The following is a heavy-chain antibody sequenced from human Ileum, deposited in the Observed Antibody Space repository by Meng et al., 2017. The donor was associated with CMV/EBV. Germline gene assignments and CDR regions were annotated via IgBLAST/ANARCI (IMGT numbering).Heavy chain of an antibody. CDR1: GYIFSDYG. V-gene: IGHV1-18*01. CDR2: INTATGYT. Sequence: ASVKVSCKASGYIFSDYGMSWVRQAPGLGLEWMGWINTATGYTQFAQKFQGRISMTADTSTTTAHMELRSLRSDDTAVYYCARVGPLGNYPSHAFDIWGQGTMVTVSS. CDR3: ARVGPLGNYPSHAFDI. D-gene: IGHD4-11*01. J-gene: IGHJ3*02.